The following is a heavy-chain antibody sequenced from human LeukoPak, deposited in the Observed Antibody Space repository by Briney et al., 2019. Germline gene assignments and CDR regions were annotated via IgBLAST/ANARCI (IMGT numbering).Heavy chain of an antibody. CDR1: GGSISSYY. V-gene: IGHV4-59*08. J-gene: IGHJ4*02. Sequence: PSETLSLTGTVSGGSISSYYWSWIRQPPGKGLVWIGYIYYSGSTNYNPSLKSRVTISVDTSKNQFSLNLSSVTAADTAVYYCARLRIGYSSSWVFDYWGQGTLVTVSS. CDR3: ARLRIGYSSSWVFDY. D-gene: IGHD6-13*01. CDR2: IYYSGST.